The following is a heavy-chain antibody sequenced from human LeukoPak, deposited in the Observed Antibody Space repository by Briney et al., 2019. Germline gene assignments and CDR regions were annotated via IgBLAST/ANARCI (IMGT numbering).Heavy chain of an antibody. Sequence: GGSLRLSCAASGFTFSSYSMNCVRQAPGKGLEWVSSISSSSSYIYYADSVKGRFTISRDNAKNSLYLQMNSLKTEDTAVYYCTTDRRRIAVAEELVDYYYYMDVWGKGTTVTVSS. V-gene: IGHV3-21*03. J-gene: IGHJ6*03. D-gene: IGHD6-19*01. CDR3: TTDRRRIAVAEELVDYYYYMDV. CDR1: GFTFSSYS. CDR2: ISSSSSYI.